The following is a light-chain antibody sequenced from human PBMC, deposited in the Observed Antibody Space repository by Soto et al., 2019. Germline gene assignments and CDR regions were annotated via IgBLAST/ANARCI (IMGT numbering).Light chain of an antibody. CDR2: GAS. Sequence: EVVLTQYPDSLSLSPGERATLSCRASHSVGAQFACYQQKPGQSPRLLIYGASTRASGISARFSGSGSGTHFTLTITSLEPEDSAVYYCQQRNDWASFGGGTRLEIK. J-gene: IGKJ4*01. CDR3: QQRNDWAS. CDR1: HSVGAQ. V-gene: IGKV3-11*01.